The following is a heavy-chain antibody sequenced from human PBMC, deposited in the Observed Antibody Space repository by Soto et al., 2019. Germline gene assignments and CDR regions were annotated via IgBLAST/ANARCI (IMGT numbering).Heavy chain of an antibody. D-gene: IGHD2-15*01. CDR3: GIDLRRYCIGGSCYAYDY. Sequence: GASVYVSCSATAGTFSSYAISWVRQAPVQGHEWMGGIIPIFGTANYAQTVQGRVTITAHESSSTASMSLSRPSLTDTAAEYWGIDLRRYCIGGSCYAYDYWGQGTLVTVSS. CDR2: IIPIFGTA. CDR1: AGTFSSYA. V-gene: IGHV1-69*13. J-gene: IGHJ4*02.